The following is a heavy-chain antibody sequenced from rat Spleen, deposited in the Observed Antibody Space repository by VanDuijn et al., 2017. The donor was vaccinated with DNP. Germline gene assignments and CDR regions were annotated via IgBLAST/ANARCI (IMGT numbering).Heavy chain of an antibody. CDR1: GFTFSDYG. V-gene: IGHV5-17*01. Sequence: EVKLVESGGGLVQPGSSLKLSCAASGFTFSDYGMAWVRQTPKKGLEWVANIIYDGTNTYYRDSVKGRFTISRDNTKSTLYLQMDSLRSEDTATYYCAGRPPPTRGPFDYWGQGVTVTVSS. J-gene: IGHJ2*01. CDR2: IIYDGTNT. CDR3: AGRPPPTRGPFDY. D-gene: IGHD1-4*01.